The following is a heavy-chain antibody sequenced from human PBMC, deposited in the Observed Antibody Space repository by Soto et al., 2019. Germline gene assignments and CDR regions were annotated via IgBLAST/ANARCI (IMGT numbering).Heavy chain of an antibody. CDR2: INHSRST. Sequence: QVQLNQWGAGLLKPSETLSLTCAVYGGSFSGYYWSWIRPPPGKGLEWIGEINHSRSTNHNPSLKSRVTLSVDTSKNLFSLKLNSVTAADSGVYYSTRNNGWYYSYDMDVWGNGTKVTVSS. CDR3: TRNNGWYYSYDMDV. J-gene: IGHJ6*03. CDR1: GGSFSGYY. D-gene: IGHD2-8*01. V-gene: IGHV4-34*01.